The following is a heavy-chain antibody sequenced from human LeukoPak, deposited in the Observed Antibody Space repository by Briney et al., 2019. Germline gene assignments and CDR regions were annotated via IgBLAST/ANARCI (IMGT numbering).Heavy chain of an antibody. V-gene: IGHV1-69*04. Sequence: SVKVSCKASGDTFSTYVISWVRQAPGQGPEWMGRIIPIFGIANYAQNFQGRVTITADKSTNTAYMELSSLRSEDTAVYYCARSGDYGPDWGQGTLVTVSS. CDR1: GDTFSTYV. CDR2: IIPIFGIA. CDR3: ARSGDYGPD. D-gene: IGHD4-17*01. J-gene: IGHJ4*02.